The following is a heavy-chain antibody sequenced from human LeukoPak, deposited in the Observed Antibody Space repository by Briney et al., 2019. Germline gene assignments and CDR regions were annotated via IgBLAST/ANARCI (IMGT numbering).Heavy chain of an antibody. V-gene: IGHV4-4*07. Sequence: PSETLSLTCTVSGGSISNYYWSWIRQPAGKGLEWIGRIYSSGSTYYNPSLKSRVTMSIDTSKNQFSLKLSSVTAADTAMYYCARVTASYYGSGPSYIALDIWGQGTMVTVSS. J-gene: IGHJ3*02. CDR3: ARVTASYYGSGPSYIALDI. CDR1: GGSISNYY. D-gene: IGHD3-10*01. CDR2: IYSSGST.